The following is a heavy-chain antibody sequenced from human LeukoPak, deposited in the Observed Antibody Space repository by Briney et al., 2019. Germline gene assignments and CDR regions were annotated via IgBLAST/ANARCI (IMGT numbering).Heavy chain of an antibody. V-gene: IGHV1-69*05. J-gene: IGHJ6*03. D-gene: IGHD2-2*01. CDR2: IIPIFGTA. CDR1: GGTFSSYA. Sequence: GASVKVSCKASGGTFSSYAISWVRQAPGQGLEWMGRIIPIFGTANYAQKFQGRVTITTDESTSTAYMELSSLRSEDTAVYYCARGPYCSSTSCYSDYYYYYYMDVWGKGTTVTVSS. CDR3: ARGPYCSSTSCYSDYYYYYYMDV.